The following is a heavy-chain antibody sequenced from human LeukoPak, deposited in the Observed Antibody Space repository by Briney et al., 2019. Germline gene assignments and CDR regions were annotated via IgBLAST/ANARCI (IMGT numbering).Heavy chain of an antibody. Sequence: PGGSLRLSCAASGFTFSSYGMHWVRQAPGKGLEWVAVISYDGSNKYYADSVKGRFTISRDNSKNTLYLQMNSLRAEDTALYYCAKDIGGVLQYNWFDPWGQGTLVTVSS. V-gene: IGHV3-30*18. D-gene: IGHD1-26*01. CDR1: GFTFSSYG. CDR3: AKDIGGVLQYNWFDP. J-gene: IGHJ5*02. CDR2: ISYDGSNK.